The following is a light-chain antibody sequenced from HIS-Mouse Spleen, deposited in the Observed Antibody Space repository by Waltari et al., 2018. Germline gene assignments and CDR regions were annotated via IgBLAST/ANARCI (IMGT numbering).Light chain of an antibody. Sequence: EIGLTHSPATLSLSPGERSTLSCRASQSVSSYLAWYQQKPGQAPRLLIYDASNRATGIPARFSGSGSGTDFTLTISSLEPEDFAVYYCQQRSNWPWTFGQGTKVEIK. V-gene: IGKV3-11*01. CDR2: DAS. CDR1: QSVSSY. CDR3: QQRSNWPWT. J-gene: IGKJ1*01.